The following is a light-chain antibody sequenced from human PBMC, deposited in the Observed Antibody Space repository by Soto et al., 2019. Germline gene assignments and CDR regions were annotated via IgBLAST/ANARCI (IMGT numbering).Light chain of an antibody. CDR1: QSVSSNY. CDR2: GAS. CDR3: QQYGDTPWT. Sequence: EIVLTHSPGTLSLSPGERATLSCRASQSVSSNYLAWCQQKPGQAPRLLIYGASSRATGIPDRFSGSGSGTDFTLTISRLEPEDFAVYYCQQYGDTPWTFGQGTKVEIK. J-gene: IGKJ1*01. V-gene: IGKV3-20*01.